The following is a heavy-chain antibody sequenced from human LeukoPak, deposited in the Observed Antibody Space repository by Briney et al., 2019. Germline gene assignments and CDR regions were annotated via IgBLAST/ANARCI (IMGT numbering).Heavy chain of an antibody. CDR2: IKQDGSEK. CDR3: ARVSTVTIYGYYYYYMDV. D-gene: IGHD4-17*01. CDR1: GFTFSSYW. J-gene: IGHJ6*03. Sequence: GESLRLSCAASGFTFSSYWMSWVRQAPGKGLEWVANIKQDGSEKYYVDSVKGQFTISRDNAKNSLYLQMNSLRAEDTALYYCARVSTVTIYGYYYYYMDVWGKGTTVTVSS. V-gene: IGHV3-7*01.